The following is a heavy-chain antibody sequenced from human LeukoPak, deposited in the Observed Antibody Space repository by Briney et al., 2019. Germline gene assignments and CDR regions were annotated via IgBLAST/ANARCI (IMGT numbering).Heavy chain of an antibody. Sequence: GGSLRLSCAASGFISSSYGMHWVRQAPGKGLEWVALIWYDGSKKDYADSVKGRFTISRDNSKNTLNLQMNRLRAEDTAVYYCATMTTVTMDDAFDMWGQGTMVTVSS. J-gene: IGHJ3*02. CDR1: GFISSSYG. V-gene: IGHV3-33*01. CDR2: IWYDGSKK. D-gene: IGHD4-17*01. CDR3: ATMTTVTMDDAFDM.